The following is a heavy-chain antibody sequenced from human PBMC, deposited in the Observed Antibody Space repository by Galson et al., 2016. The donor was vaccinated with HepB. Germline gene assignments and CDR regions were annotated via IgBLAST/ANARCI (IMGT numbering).Heavy chain of an antibody. CDR3: ARENRKDSSSWYGGMDV. CDR2: INWQSGNV. Sequence: SLRLSCAASGFRFGDHAMNWVRQVSGKGLEWVAGINWQSGNVAYAGSVAGRFTVSRDNAENSLYLQMNSLRPEDPALYYCARENRKDSSSWYGGMDVWGQGTTVTVS. D-gene: IGHD2-2*01. J-gene: IGHJ6*02. V-gene: IGHV3-9*01. CDR1: GFRFGDHA.